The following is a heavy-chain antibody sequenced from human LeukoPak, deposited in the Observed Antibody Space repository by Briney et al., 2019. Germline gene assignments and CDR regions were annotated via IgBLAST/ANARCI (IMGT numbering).Heavy chain of an antibody. D-gene: IGHD3-3*01. CDR2: ISRTSSYI. Sequence: PGGSLRLSCAAAGFSFSTYNMNGVRQTPGKGLEWVSYISRTSSYIYYADSVKGRFTLSRDNGKNSLYLQMNRLRAEDTAVYYCARGGVGANSQDYFYYGMDVWGQGTTVTVSS. V-gene: IGHV3-21*01. CDR1: GFSFSTYN. CDR3: ARGGVGANSQDYFYYGMDV. J-gene: IGHJ6*02.